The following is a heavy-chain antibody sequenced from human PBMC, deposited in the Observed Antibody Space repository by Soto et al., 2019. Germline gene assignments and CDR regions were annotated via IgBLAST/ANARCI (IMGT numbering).Heavy chain of an antibody. CDR1: GFSLSTNGMG. J-gene: IGHJ3*01. D-gene: IGHD2-21*02. CDR3: AHTGEMTALDIFDL. V-gene: IGHV2-5*02. CDR2: IYWDDDK. Sequence: QITLKESGPTLVKPTQTLTLTCTFSGFSLSTNGMGVGWIRQPPGKALEWLALIYWDDDKRYRPSLKSRLTITRDTSKNQVLLTMTNVNPVDTGTYYCAHTGEMTALDIFDLWGQGTMVTVSS.